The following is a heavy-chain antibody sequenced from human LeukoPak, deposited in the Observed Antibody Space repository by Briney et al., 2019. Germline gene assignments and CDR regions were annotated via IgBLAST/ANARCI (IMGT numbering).Heavy chain of an antibody. J-gene: IGHJ5*02. Sequence: ASVKVSCKASGYTFTSYGISWVRQAPGRGLEWMGWISAYNGNTNYPQKLDGRVTMTTDTSTSTAYMELRSLRSDDTAVYYCARWYYYDSSGDFRGFWFDPWGQGTLVTVSS. CDR3: ARWYYYDSSGDFRGFWFDP. CDR2: ISAYNGNT. V-gene: IGHV1-18*01. CDR1: GYTFTSYG. D-gene: IGHD3-22*01.